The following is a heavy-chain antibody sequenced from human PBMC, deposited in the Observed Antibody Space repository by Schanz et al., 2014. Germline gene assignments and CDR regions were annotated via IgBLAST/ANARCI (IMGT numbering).Heavy chain of an antibody. CDR3: ARGGFFDSTSFDS. CDR1: GFTFSSYG. V-gene: IGHV3-NL1*01. Sequence: QVQLVDSGGGVVQPGRSLRLSCAASGFTFSSYGMHWVRQAPGKGLEWVSAISGSGGSTYYADSVKGRFTISRDNSKNTLYLQMNSLRPEDTAVYYCARGGFFDSTSFDSWGQGTLVTVSS. J-gene: IGHJ4*02. D-gene: IGHD2-2*01. CDR2: ISGSGGST.